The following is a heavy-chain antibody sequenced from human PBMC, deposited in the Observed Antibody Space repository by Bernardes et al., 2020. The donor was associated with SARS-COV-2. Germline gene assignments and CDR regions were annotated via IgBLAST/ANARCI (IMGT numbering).Heavy chain of an antibody. J-gene: IGHJ6*02. V-gene: IGHV4-59*01. CDR1: GGSISSYY. CDR3: ARDGGYCRCGSCSNYAYYGMDV. Sequence: SETLSLTCTVSGGSISSYYWSWIRQPPGKGLEWIGYIYYSGSTNYNPSHKSRVTISVDTSKNQFSLKLSSVTAADTAVYYCARDGGYCRCGSCSNYAYYGMDVWGQGTTVTVSS. D-gene: IGHD2-15*01. CDR2: IYYSGST.